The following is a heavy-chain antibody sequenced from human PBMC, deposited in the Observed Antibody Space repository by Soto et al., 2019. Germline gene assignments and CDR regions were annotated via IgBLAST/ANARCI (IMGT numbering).Heavy chain of an antibody. D-gene: IGHD4-17*01. Sequence: QVQLQESGPGLVKPSETLSLTCTVSGGSISTNYWSWIRQPPGKGLEWIGYIYSRGSTNYNPSLESRVIXXVXPXKNQFSLNLSSVTATDTAIYYCARRKGGDYGHYFDYWGQGTLVTVSS. V-gene: IGHV4-4*09. CDR2: IYSRGST. CDR1: GGSISTNY. CDR3: ARRKGGDYGHYFDY. J-gene: IGHJ4*02.